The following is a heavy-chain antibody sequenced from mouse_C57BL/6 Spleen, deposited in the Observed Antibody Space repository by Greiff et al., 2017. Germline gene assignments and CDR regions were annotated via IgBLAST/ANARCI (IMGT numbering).Heavy chain of an antibody. CDR1: GFSLTSYG. CDR3: ARNYYGSTPYYFDY. V-gene: IGHV2-5*01. CDR2: IWRGGST. D-gene: IGHD1-1*01. J-gene: IGHJ2*01. Sequence: VNVVESGPGLVQPSQSLSITCTVSGFSLTSYGVHWVRQSPGKGLEWLGVIWRGGSTDYNAAFMSRLSITKDNSKSQVFFKMNSLQADDTAIYYCARNYYGSTPYYFDYWGQGTTLTVSS.